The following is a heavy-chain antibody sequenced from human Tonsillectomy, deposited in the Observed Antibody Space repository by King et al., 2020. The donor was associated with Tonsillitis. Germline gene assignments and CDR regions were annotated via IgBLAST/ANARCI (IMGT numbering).Heavy chain of an antibody. CDR1: GFTFSMYA. V-gene: IGHV3-23*03. J-gene: IGHJ4*02. D-gene: IGHD2-8*01. Sequence: VQLVESGGALVQPGGSLRLSCAASGFTFSMYAMSWVRQSPGKGLEWVSVIFSDVTSMSYADSVKGRFTISRDNSKNTLYVQMNRLRAEDTAIYYCAKGGDRGVFYFDSWGQGTQVTVSS. CDR2: IFSDVTSM. CDR3: AKGGDRGVFYFDS.